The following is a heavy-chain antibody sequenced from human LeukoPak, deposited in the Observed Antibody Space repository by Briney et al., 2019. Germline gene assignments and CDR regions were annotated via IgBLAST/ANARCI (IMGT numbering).Heavy chain of an antibody. D-gene: IGHD2-21*02. CDR3: ARGTVTAPDY. Sequence: GGSLRLSCAASGFSVSSNYMSWVRQAPGKGLEWVSIIYSGGNTYYADSVKGRFTISRDNSKNTLYLQMNRLRPEDTAVYYCARGTVTAPDYWGQGTLVTVSS. V-gene: IGHV3-53*01. J-gene: IGHJ4*02. CDR1: GFSVSSNY. CDR2: IYSGGNT.